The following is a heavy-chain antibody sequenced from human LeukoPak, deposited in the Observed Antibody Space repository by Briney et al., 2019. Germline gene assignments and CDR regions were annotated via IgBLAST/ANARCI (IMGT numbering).Heavy chain of an antibody. CDR1: GYSLTELS. D-gene: IGHD1-7*01. CDR2: FDPEDGET. V-gene: IGHV1-24*01. CDR3: TTGVPELELSAGFDY. J-gene: IGHJ4*02. Sequence: ASVKVSCKVSGYSLTELSMHWVRQAPGKGLERMGGFDPEDGETIYAQKFQGRVTMTEDTSTDTAYMELSSLRSEDTAIYYCTTGVPELELSAGFDYWGQGTLVTVSS.